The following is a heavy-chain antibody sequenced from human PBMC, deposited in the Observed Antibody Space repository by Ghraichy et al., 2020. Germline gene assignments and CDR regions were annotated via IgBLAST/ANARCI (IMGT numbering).Heavy chain of an antibody. D-gene: IGHD3-3*01. Sequence: GGSLRLSCAASGFTFSSYSMNWVRQAPGKGLEWVSSISSSSSYIYYADSVKGRFTISRDNAKNSLYLQMNSLRAEDTAVYYCARDFWSGYPPPGYYYYMDVWGKGTTVTVSS. CDR3: ARDFWSGYPPPGYYYYMDV. J-gene: IGHJ6*03. CDR2: ISSSSSYI. CDR1: GFTFSSYS. V-gene: IGHV3-21*01.